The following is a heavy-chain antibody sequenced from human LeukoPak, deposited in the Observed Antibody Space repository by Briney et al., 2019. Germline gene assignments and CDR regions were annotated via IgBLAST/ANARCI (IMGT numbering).Heavy chain of an antibody. CDR2: IKQDGSEK. D-gene: IGHD3-10*01. J-gene: IGHJ4*02. Sequence: GGSLRLSCAASGFTFSSYWMSWVRQAPGKGLEWVANIKQDGSEKYYVDSVKGRFTISRDNAKNSLYLQMNSLRAEDTAVYYCARGFRSPFYGSGSYYNDYWGQGTLVTVSS. V-gene: IGHV3-7*01. CDR1: GFTFSSYW. CDR3: ARGFRSPFYGSGSYYNDY.